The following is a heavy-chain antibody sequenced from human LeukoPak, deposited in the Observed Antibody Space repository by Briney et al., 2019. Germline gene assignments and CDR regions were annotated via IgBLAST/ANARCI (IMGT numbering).Heavy chain of an antibody. CDR1: GFTFSSYA. Sequence: GGSLRLSCAASGFTFSSYAMHWVRQAPGKGLEWVSAISGSGGSTYHADSVKGRFTISRDNSKNTLYLQMNSLRAEDTAVYYCAKDVISMIVPDGFDIWGQGTMVTVSS. V-gene: IGHV3-23*01. J-gene: IGHJ3*02. CDR2: ISGSGGST. CDR3: AKDVISMIVPDGFDI. D-gene: IGHD3-22*01.